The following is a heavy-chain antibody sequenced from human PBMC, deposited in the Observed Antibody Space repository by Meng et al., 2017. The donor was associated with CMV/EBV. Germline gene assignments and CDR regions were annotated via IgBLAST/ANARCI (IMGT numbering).Heavy chain of an antibody. Sequence: GESLKISCAASGFTFSSYGMHWVRQAPGKGLEWVAFIRYDGSNKYYADSVKGRFTISRDNSKNTLYLQMNSLGADDTVEYYCAKANAVPDWFDPWGQGTLVTVSS. J-gene: IGHJ5*02. CDR3: AKANAVPDWFDP. CDR2: IRYDGSNK. V-gene: IGHV3-30*02. D-gene: IGHD1-1*01. CDR1: GFTFSSYG.